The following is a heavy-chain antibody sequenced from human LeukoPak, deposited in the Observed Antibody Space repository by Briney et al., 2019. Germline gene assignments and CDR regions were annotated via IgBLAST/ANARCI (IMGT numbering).Heavy chain of an antibody. CDR3: ARDRVRSSYYFDF. CDR1: GFNFSTYG. CDR2: IWHDGSNK. Sequence: GTSLRLSCAASGFNFSTYGMQWVRQAPGKGLAWVAVIWHDGSNKYYADSVKGRFTISRDNSKNTLYLQMNSLRGEDTAVYYCARDRVRSSYYFDFSGQGTLVTVSS. J-gene: IGHJ4*02. D-gene: IGHD3-10*01. V-gene: IGHV3-33*01.